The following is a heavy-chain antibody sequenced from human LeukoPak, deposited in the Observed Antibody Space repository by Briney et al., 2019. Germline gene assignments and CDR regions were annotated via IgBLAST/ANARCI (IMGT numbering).Heavy chain of an antibody. CDR3: ARDITHYDILTGYPKSGGSTHLAFDY. D-gene: IGHD3-9*01. CDR2: ISAYNGNT. V-gene: IGHV1-18*01. Sequence: GASVKVSCKASGYTFTSYGISWVRQAPGQGLEWMGWISAYNGNTNYAQKLQGRVTMATDTSTSTAYMELRSLRSDDTAVYYCARDITHYDILTGYPKSGGSTHLAFDYWGQGTLVIVSS. J-gene: IGHJ4*02. CDR1: GYTFTSYG.